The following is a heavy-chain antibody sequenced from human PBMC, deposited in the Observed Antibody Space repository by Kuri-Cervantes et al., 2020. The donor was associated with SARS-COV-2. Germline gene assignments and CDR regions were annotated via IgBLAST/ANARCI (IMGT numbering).Heavy chain of an antibody. CDR3: ARGGGYQRYSFDY. J-gene: IGHJ4*02. CDR1: GGSISSNY. Sequence: SETLSLTCAVSGGSISSNYWSWIRHPPGKGLEWIGYIYYSGSTNYNPSLKSRVTRPVDTSKNQSSLRLSSVAAADTAVYYGARGGGYQRYSFDYWGQGSLVTVSS. V-gene: IGHV4-59*08. D-gene: IGHD2-2*01. CDR2: IYYSGST.